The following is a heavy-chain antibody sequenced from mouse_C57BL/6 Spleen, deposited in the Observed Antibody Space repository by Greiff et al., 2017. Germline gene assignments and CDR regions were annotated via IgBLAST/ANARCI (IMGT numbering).Heavy chain of an antibody. D-gene: IGHD6-1*01. V-gene: IGHV1-50*01. J-gene: IGHJ3*01. Sequence: VQLQQPGAELVKPGASVKLSCKASGYTFTSYWMQWVKQRPGQGLEWIGEIDPSDSYTNYNQKFKGKATLTVDTSSSTAYMQLSSLTSEDSAVYYCANGGSPAWFAYWGQGTLVTVSA. CDR1: GYTFTSYW. CDR3: ANGGSPAWFAY. CDR2: IDPSDSYT.